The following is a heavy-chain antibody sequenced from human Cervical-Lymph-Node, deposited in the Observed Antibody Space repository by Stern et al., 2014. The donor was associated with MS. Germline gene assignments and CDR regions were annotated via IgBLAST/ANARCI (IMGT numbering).Heavy chain of an antibody. V-gene: IGHV3-9*01. CDR2: ISGNSGSL. D-gene: IGHD1-26*01. CDR1: GFTFDDYA. J-gene: IGHJ6*02. CDR3: AKASNSARYYYYYGMDV. Sequence: EVQLVESGGGLVQPGRSLRLSCAASGFTFDDYAMHWVRQAPGKGLEWVSGISGNSGSLGYADSVKGRFTITRDNAKNSLYLQMNSLRAEDTALYYCAKASNSARYYYYYGMDVWGQGTTVTVSS.